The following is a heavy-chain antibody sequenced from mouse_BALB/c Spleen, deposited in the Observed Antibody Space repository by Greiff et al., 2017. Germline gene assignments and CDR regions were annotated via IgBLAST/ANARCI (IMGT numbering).Heavy chain of an antibody. Sequence: VQLQESGAELMKPGASVKISCKATGYTFSSYWIEWVKQRPGHGLEWIGEILPGSGSTNYNEKFKGKATFTAYTSSNTAYMQLSSLTSEDSAVYYCARRVWDDAMDYWGQRTSVTVSS. CDR2: ILPGSGST. CDR3: ARRVWDDAMDY. D-gene: IGHD4-1*01. J-gene: IGHJ4*01. V-gene: IGHV1-9*01. CDR1: GYTFSSYW.